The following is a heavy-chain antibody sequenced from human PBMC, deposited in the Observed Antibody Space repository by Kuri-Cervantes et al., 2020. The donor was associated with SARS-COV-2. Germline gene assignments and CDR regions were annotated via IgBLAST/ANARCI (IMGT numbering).Heavy chain of an antibody. CDR2: IRYDGSNK. D-gene: IGHD5-12*01. Sequence: GESLKISCAASGFTFSSYGMHWVRQAPGKGLEWVAFIRYDGSNKYYADSVKGRFTISRDNSKNTLYLQMNSLRAEDTAVYYCAHIGGYSGYDPDHWGQGTLVTVSS. V-gene: IGHV3-30*02. CDR3: AHIGGYSGYDPDH. J-gene: IGHJ4*02. CDR1: GFTFSSYG.